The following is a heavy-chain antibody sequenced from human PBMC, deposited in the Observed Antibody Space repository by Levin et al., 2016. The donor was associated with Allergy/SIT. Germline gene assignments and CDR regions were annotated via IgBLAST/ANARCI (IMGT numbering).Heavy chain of an antibody. CDR1: GFTFSGSA. D-gene: IGHD2-2*01. Sequence: GGSLRLSCAASGFTFSGSAMHWVRQASGKGLEWVGRIRSKANSYATAYAASVKGRFTISRDDSKNTAYLQMNSLKTEDTAVYYCTRSVVVPAASPTLVDVWGKGTTVTVSS. V-gene: IGHV3-73*01. J-gene: IGHJ6*04. CDR3: TRSVVVPAASPTLVDV. CDR2: IRSKANSYAT.